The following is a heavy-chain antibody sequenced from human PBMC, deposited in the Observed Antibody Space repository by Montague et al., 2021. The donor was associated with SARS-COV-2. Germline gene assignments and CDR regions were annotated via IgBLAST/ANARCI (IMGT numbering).Heavy chain of an antibody. CDR2: VYFSGRT. J-gene: IGHJ5*02. Sequence: SETLSLTCTVTNGSIGIRLDPSSWIPHPPRKGLDWLVSVYFSGRTSYKPSLRSRLTITVDTSKNQFSLKLSSVTAADTAVYYCARHWITIIVVSIKVGWFALLRQADLLTVS. D-gene: IGHD3-22*01. V-gene: IGHV4-39*01. CDR1: NGSIGIRLDP. CDR3: ARHWITIIVVSIKVGWFAL.